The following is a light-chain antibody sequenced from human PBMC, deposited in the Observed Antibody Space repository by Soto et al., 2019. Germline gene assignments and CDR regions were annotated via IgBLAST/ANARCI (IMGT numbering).Light chain of an antibody. CDR2: GAS. CDR1: QSVSSR. V-gene: IGKV3-20*01. Sequence: VGLTQSPVTLSLSPGERATLSCRASQSVSSRLAWYQQKPGQAPRLLIYGASNRATGIPDRFSGSGSGTDFTLTISRLEPEDFAVYYCQQYGSSGTFGQGTKVDNK. J-gene: IGKJ1*01. CDR3: QQYGSSGT.